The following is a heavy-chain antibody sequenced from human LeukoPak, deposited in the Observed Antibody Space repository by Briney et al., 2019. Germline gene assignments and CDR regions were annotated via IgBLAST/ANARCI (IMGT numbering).Heavy chain of an antibody. V-gene: IGHV1-2*02. D-gene: IGHD6-19*01. CDR3: ARDGGMAVAGTGYFYYMDV. J-gene: IGHJ6*03. Sequence: ASVKVSCKASGYTFTDYYIHWVRQAPGQGLEWLGWISPNSGGTEYAQKFQGRVAMTRDTSISTAYTQLSSLRSDDTAVYYCARDGGMAVAGTGYFYYMDVWGKGTTVTVSS. CDR2: ISPNSGGT. CDR1: GYTFTDYY.